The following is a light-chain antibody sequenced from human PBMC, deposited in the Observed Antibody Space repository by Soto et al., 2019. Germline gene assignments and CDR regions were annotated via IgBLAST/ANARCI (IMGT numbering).Light chain of an antibody. J-gene: IGKJ1*01. Sequence: DIQMTQSPSSLSASVGDRVTITCRASQSISSYLGWYQQKPGKAPKLLIYAASTLQTGVPSRFSGSGSGTEFTLTISSLQPDDFATYYCQQYNSYSFGQGTKVDIK. CDR2: AAS. CDR3: QQYNSYS. CDR1: QSISSY. V-gene: IGKV1-9*01.